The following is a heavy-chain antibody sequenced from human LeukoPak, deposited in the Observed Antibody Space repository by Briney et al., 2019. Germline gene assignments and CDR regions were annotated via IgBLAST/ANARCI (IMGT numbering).Heavy chain of an antibody. CDR3: AREAPITMVRDPYGMDV. V-gene: IGHV1-69*13. Sequence: ASVKVSCKASGGTFSSYAISWVRQAPGQGLEWMGGIIPIFGTANYAQKFQGRVTITADESTSTAYMELSSLRSEDTAVYYCAREAPITMVRDPYGMDVWGQGTTVTVSS. J-gene: IGHJ6*02. CDR1: GGTFSSYA. D-gene: IGHD3-10*01. CDR2: IIPIFGTA.